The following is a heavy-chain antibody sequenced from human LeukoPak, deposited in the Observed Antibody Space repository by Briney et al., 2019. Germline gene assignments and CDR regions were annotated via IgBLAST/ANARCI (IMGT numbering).Heavy chain of an antibody. Sequence: GASVKVSCKXSGGTFSSYAISWVRQAPGQGLEWMGGIIPIFGTANYAQKFQGRVTITADESTSTAYMELSSLRSEDTAVYYCARDRDCSSTSCYTGVYNWFDPWGQGTLVTVSS. D-gene: IGHD2-2*02. CDR3: ARDRDCSSTSCYTGVYNWFDP. CDR1: GGTFSSYA. J-gene: IGHJ5*02. V-gene: IGHV1-69*13. CDR2: IIPIFGTA.